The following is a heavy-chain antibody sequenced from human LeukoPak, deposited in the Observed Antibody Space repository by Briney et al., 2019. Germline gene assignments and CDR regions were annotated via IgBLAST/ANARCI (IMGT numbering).Heavy chain of an antibody. V-gene: IGHV4-4*07. CDR3: ARRQRGDGYTFDY. J-gene: IGHJ4*02. CDR2: LYTSGNT. D-gene: IGHD5-24*01. CDR1: GGSISSYY. Sequence: SETLSLTCTVSGGSISSYYWSWIPRPAGKELEWIGRLYTSGNTIYNPSLTSRPTMSVDTSKNQFSLKLSSVTAADTAVYYCARRQRGDGYTFDYWGQGTLVTVSS.